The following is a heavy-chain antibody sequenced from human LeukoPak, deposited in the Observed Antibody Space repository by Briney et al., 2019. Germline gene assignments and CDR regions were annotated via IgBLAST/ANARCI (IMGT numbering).Heavy chain of an antibody. CDR2: ISPNSGDT. CDR1: GYTFTGYL. D-gene: IGHD4-17*01. J-gene: IGHJ2*01. Sequence: ASVKVSFKASGYTFTGYLMHWVRQAPGQGLEWMGWISPNSGDTKYAQNFQGRVTMTRDTSISTAYMEVSRLRSDDTAVYYCVRGLTTVATWLYLWGRGTLVTVSS. V-gene: IGHV1-2*02. CDR3: VRGLTTVATWLYL.